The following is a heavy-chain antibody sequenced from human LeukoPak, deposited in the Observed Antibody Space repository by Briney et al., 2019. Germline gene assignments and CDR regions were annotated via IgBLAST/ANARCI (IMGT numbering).Heavy chain of an antibody. Sequence: PSQTLSLTCTVSGGSISSGSYYWSWIRQPPGKGLEWIGYIYYSGSTNYNPSLKSRVTISADTSKNQFSLKLSSVTAADTAVYYCARDSRIDYGDYFAFDIWGQGTMVTVSS. V-gene: IGHV4-61*01. J-gene: IGHJ3*02. D-gene: IGHD4-17*01. CDR2: IYYSGST. CDR1: GGSISSGSYY. CDR3: ARDSRIDYGDYFAFDI.